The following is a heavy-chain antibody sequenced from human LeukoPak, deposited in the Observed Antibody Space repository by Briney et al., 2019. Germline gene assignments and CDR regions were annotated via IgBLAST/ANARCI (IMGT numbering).Heavy chain of an antibody. CDR3: ARDPPILTGPYYYYMDV. CDR1: GFTFSSYS. D-gene: IGHD3-9*01. CDR2: ISSSSSYI. V-gene: IGHV3-21*01. Sequence: GGSLRLSCAASGFTFSSYSMNWVRQAPGKGLEWVSSISSSSSYIYYADSVKGRFIISRDNAKNSLYLQMNSLRAEDTAVYYCARDPPILTGPYYYYMDVWGKGTTVTISS. J-gene: IGHJ6*03.